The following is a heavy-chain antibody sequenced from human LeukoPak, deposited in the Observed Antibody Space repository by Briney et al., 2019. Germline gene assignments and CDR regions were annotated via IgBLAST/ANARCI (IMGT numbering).Heavy chain of an antibody. CDR2: INHSGST. CDR1: GFTFSSYS. CDR3: ARQLGYCSSTSCPVDY. J-gene: IGHJ4*02. D-gene: IGHD2-2*01. Sequence: GSLRLSCAASGFTFSSYSMNWIRQPPGKGLEWIGEINHSGSTNYNPSLKSRVTISVDTSKNQFSLKLSSVTAADTAVYYCARQLGYCSSTSCPVDYWGQGTLVTVSS. V-gene: IGHV4-34*01.